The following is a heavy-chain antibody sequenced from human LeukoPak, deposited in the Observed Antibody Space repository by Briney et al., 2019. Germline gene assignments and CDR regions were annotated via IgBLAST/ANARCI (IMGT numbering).Heavy chain of an antibody. D-gene: IGHD3-22*01. V-gene: IGHV3-66*01. Sequence: GGSLRLSCAASGFTVNTNYMSCVRQAPGKGLEWVSVIYSGGATYYADSVRGRFTISRDNSKNTLYLQMNSLRAEDTAVYYCARDGDSSGYYAAFDIWGQGTMVTVSS. CDR1: GFTVNTNY. CDR2: IYSGGAT. J-gene: IGHJ3*02. CDR3: ARDGDSSGYYAAFDI.